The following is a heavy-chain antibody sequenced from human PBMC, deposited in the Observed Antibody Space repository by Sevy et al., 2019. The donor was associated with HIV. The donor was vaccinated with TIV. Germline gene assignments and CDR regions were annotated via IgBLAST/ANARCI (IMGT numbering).Heavy chain of an antibody. Sequence: GGSLRLSCTASGFTFGDFAMSWVRQAPGKGLEWVAFLKNKALGGTLDHAASVKGRFIMSRDDSKGIAYLQMNDLKTEDTGVYFCTRCKRGQSIFDYWGQGALVTVSS. V-gene: IGHV3-49*04. CDR1: GFTFGDFA. D-gene: IGHD1-1*01. CDR2: LKNKALGGTL. J-gene: IGHJ4*02. CDR3: TRCKRGQSIFDY.